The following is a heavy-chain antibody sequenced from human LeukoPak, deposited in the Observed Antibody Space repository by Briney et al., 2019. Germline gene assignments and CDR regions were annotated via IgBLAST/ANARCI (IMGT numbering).Heavy chain of an antibody. CDR1: GFTFSSYA. D-gene: IGHD4-17*01. Sequence: PGGSLRLSCAASGFTFSSYAMSWVRQAQGKGLEWVSGISGSGGTTYYADSVKGRFTISRDNSKNTLYLQMDSLRGDDTALYHCARDPNGDYIGAFDNWGQGAMVTVSS. J-gene: IGHJ3*02. CDR3: ARDPNGDYIGAFDN. V-gene: IGHV3-23*01. CDR2: ISGSGGTT.